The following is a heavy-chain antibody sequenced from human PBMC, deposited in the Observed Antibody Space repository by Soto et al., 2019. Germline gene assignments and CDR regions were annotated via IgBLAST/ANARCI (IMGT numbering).Heavy chain of an antibody. V-gene: IGHV3-74*01. CDR2: INSDGSST. D-gene: IGHD6-19*01. CDR3: AKDLSSGVYYYYGMDV. Sequence: GSLRLSCAASGFTFSSYWMHWVRQAPGKGLVWVSRINSDGSSTNYADSVKGRFTISRDNSKNTLYLQMNSLRAEDTAVYYCAKDLSSGVYYYYGMDVWGQGTTVTVS. J-gene: IGHJ6*02. CDR1: GFTFSSYW.